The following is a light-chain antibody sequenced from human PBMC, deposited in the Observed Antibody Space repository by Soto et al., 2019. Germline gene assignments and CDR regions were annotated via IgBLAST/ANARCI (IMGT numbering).Light chain of an antibody. J-gene: IGLJ1*01. V-gene: IGLV2-14*01. CDR1: SSDVGGYTY. Sequence: QSALTQPASVSGSPRQSITISCAGTSSDVGGYTYVSWYQQHPGKAPKLMIYDVSNRPSGVSNRLSGSKSGNTASLTISGLQAEDEADYYCTSYTSSSTHYVFGGGTKVTV. CDR3: TSYTSSSTHYV. CDR2: DVS.